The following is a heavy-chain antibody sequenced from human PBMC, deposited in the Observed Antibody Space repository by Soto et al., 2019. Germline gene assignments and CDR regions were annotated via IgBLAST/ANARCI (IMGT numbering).Heavy chain of an antibody. D-gene: IGHD2-15*01. CDR2: VNPSGGSA. J-gene: IGHJ1*01. CDR3: AREENCRGGTCYSEYFHH. CDR1: GYILTAYS. Sequence: VKVSCKTSGYILTAYSMHWVRQAPGQGLEWMGVVNPSGGSAHYAQSFEGRVTLTRDTSTSTFYMELSSLRSEDTAVYYCAREENCRGGTCYSEYFHHWGQGTLVTVSS. V-gene: IGHV1-46*01.